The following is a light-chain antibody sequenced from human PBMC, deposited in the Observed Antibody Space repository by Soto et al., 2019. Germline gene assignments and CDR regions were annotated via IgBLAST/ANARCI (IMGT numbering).Light chain of an antibody. CDR1: QSVSSSY. CDR3: QQYGSSPPLT. J-gene: IGKJ5*01. V-gene: IGKV3-20*01. Sequence: EIVLTQSPGTLSLSPGERATLSCRASQSVSSSYLAWYQQKPGQALRLLIYAASSRATGIPDRFSGSGSGTDFTLTISRLEPDDFAVYYCQQYGSSPPLTFGQGTRLEIK. CDR2: AAS.